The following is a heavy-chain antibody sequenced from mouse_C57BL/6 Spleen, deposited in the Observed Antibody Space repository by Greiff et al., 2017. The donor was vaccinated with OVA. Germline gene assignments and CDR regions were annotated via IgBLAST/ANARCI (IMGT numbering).Heavy chain of an antibody. CDR3: ARGGLPFYAMDY. CDR2: ISSGSSTI. Sequence: EVKLMESGGGLVKPGGSLKLSCAASGFTFSDYGMHWVRQAPEKGLEWVAYISSGSSTIYYADTVKGRFTISRDNAKNTLFLQMTSLRSEDTAMYYCARGGLPFYAMDYWGQGTSVTVSS. D-gene: IGHD2-2*01. J-gene: IGHJ4*01. V-gene: IGHV5-17*01. CDR1: GFTFSDYG.